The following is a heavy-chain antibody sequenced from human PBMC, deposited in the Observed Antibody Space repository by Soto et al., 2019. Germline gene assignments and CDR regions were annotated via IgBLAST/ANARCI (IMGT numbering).Heavy chain of an antibody. D-gene: IGHD6-19*01. J-gene: IGHJ4*02. Sequence: PSETLSLTCTVSGGSISSYYWTWIRQPPGKGLEWIGYIYYSGSTNCNPSLKSRVTISVDTSKNQFSLKVSSVTAADTAVYYCARDKGSGWTSGWGQGTLVTVSS. CDR2: IYYSGST. CDR3: ARDKGSGWTSG. CDR1: GGSISSYY. V-gene: IGHV4-59*01.